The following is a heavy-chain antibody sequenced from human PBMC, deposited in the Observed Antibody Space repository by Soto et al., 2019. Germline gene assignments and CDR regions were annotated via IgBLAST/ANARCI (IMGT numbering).Heavy chain of an antibody. D-gene: IGHD4-4*01. J-gene: IGHJ4*02. V-gene: IGHV3-15*07. CDR1: GFSVNDAW. Sequence: EVQLVESGGGLVKPGASLRLACAASGFSVNDAWMNWVRQAPGEGLEWVGRNQSQADGGTTDYAASMKGRFIISRDDSQNSLFLQRNSQETEDTGIYFCTTFYSSNYWGQGTLVTVSS. CDR2: NQSQADGGTT. CDR3: TTFYSSNY.